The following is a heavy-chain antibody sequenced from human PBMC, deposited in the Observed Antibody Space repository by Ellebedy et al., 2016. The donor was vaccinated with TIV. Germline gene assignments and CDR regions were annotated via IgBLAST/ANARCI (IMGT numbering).Heavy chain of an antibody. CDR1: GFSFSNFW. V-gene: IGHV3-7*01. CDR2: IKTDGSET. Sequence: GESLKISCAAWGFSFSNFWMSWVRQAPGKGLEWVAHIKTDGSETYYVDSVKVRFTISREKAKNALFLQMDGLRVDDSAVYYCVGFGVFNLWGQGAPVTVSS. CDR3: VGFGVFNL. J-gene: IGHJ5*02. D-gene: IGHD3-3*01.